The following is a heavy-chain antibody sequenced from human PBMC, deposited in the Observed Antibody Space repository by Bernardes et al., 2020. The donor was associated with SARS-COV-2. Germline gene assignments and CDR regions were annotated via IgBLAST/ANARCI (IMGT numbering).Heavy chain of an antibody. CDR1: GFTFSSYS. CDR2: ISSSSSYI. Sequence: GGSLRLSCAASGFTFSSYSMNWVRQAPGKGLEWVSSISSSSSYIYYADSVKGRFTISRDNAKNSLYLQMNSLRAEDTAVYYCARVYAGEYVDIVATTPIDYWGQGTLVTVSS. V-gene: IGHV3-21*01. CDR3: ARVYAGEYVDIVATTPIDY. J-gene: IGHJ4*02. D-gene: IGHD5-12*01.